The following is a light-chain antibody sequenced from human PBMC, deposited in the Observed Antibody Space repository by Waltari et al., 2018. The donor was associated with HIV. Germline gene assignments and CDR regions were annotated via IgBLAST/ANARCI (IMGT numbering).Light chain of an antibody. J-gene: IGLJ1*01. CDR2: TAN. CDR1: TSNIGTNT. CDR3: ATWDDSLNGLV. Sequence: QSVLTQPPSASGAPGQSITISCSGSTSNIGTNTVNWYQQVPGSAPRVLVYTANQRFTGVPDRFSGSKSGTSASLAINGLQSEDEASYCCATWDDSLNGLVFGTGTWVTVL. V-gene: IGLV1-44*01.